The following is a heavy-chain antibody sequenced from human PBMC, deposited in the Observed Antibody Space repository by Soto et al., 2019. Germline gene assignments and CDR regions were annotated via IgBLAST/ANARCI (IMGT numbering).Heavy chain of an antibody. J-gene: IGHJ5*02. Sequence: QVQLVQSGGEVKKPGASVKVSCKAFGYTFTSYGISWVRQAPGQGLEWMGWISGYNGNTKYTQKFQGRITMTTDTSTSTAYMELRSLRSDDTAVYYWARAEERGAWGQGTLVTVSS. V-gene: IGHV1-18*01. CDR2: ISGYNGNT. CDR3: ARAEERGA. CDR1: GYTFTSYG. D-gene: IGHD1-26*01.